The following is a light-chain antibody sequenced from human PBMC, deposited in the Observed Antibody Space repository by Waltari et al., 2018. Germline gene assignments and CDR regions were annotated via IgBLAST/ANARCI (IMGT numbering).Light chain of an antibody. CDR2: KAS. V-gene: IGKV1-5*03. J-gene: IGKJ2*01. CDR1: QSVSSW. Sequence: DIQMTQSPSTLSASVGDRVTITCRASQSVSSWLAWYQQKPGKAPRLLIYKASSLQSGVPSRFSGRGSGTEFTLTISSLQPDDFAAYYCQQYNSPTYTFGQGTKLEIK. CDR3: QQYNSPTYT.